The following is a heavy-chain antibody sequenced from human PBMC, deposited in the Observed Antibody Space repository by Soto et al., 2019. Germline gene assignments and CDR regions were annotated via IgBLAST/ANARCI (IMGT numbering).Heavy chain of an antibody. CDR3: ARGGGGYRFDY. D-gene: IGHD1-26*01. J-gene: IGHJ4*02. CDR1: GVSVSSGTYY. Sequence: SETLSLTCTVSGVSVSSGTYYWSWIRQPPGKGLEWIGYISYTGSTNYNPSLKSRLTISVDPPKNQISLRLTSVTAADTAVYYCARGGGGYRFDYWGQGALVTVSS. V-gene: IGHV4-61*01. CDR2: ISYTGST.